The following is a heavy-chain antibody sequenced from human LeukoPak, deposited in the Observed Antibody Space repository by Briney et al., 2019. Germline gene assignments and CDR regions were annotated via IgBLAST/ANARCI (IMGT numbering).Heavy chain of an antibody. CDR3: AKSKSDWFEFDY. CDR2: ISSSGSRT. CDR1: GFTFSSYA. D-gene: IGHD3-9*01. V-gene: IGHV3-23*01. J-gene: IGHJ4*02. Sequence: GGSLRLSCAASGFTFSSYAMSWVRQAPGKGLEWVSGISSSGSRTYYADSVKGRFTISRDNSKNTLHLQMNSLRAEDTAVYYCAKSKSDWFEFDYWGQGTLSPSPQ.